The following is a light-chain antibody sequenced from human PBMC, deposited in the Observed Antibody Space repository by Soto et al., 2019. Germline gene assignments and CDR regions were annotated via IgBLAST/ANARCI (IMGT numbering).Light chain of an antibody. CDR1: QRISTSF. J-gene: IGKJ1*01. Sequence: DIVLTQSPGTLSVSPGERATLSCTASQRISTSFLAWYQQKPGQAPRLLIYTTSSSAAGIADRFSGSGSGTDFTLTISSLEPEDFAVYYCHQYGTSPWSFGQGTKVEIK. V-gene: IGKV3-20*01. CDR3: HQYGTSPWS. CDR2: TTS.